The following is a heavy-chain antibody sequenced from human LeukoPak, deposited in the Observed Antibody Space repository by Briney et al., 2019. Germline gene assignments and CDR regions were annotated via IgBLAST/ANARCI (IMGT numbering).Heavy chain of an antibody. CDR3: ASLAGYSRYYIDY. D-gene: IGHD6-13*01. J-gene: IGHJ4*02. CDR2: IIPIFGTA. CDR1: GGTFSSYA. Sequence: ASVKVSCKASGGTFSSYAISWVRQAPGQGPEWMGRIIPIFGTANYAQKFQGRVTITTDESTSTAYMELSSLRSEDTAVYYCASLAGYSRYYIDYWGQGTLVTVSS. V-gene: IGHV1-69*05.